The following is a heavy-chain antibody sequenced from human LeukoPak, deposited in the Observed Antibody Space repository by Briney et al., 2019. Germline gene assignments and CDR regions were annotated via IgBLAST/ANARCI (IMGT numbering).Heavy chain of an antibody. V-gene: IGHV1-2*06. CDR2: INPNSGGT. J-gene: IGHJ4*02. CDR1: GYTFTGYY. D-gene: IGHD2-21*02. Sequence: ASVKVSCKASGYTFTGYYMHWVRQAPGQGLEWMGRINPNSGGTNYAQKFQGRVTMTRDTSISTAYMELSRLRSDGTAVYYCARHCGGDCYFDYWGQGTLVTVSS. CDR3: ARHCGGDCYFDY.